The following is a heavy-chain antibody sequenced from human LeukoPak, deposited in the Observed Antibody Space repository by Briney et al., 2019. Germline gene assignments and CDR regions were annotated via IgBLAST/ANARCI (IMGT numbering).Heavy chain of an antibody. Sequence: GGSLRLPCAASGFTFSSYAMSWVRQAPGKGLEWVSAISGSGGSTYYADSVKGRFTISRDNSKNTLYLQMNSLRAEDTAVYYCAKAPVLLWFGELSPGFYFDYWGQGTLVTVSS. V-gene: IGHV3-23*01. CDR3: AKAPVLLWFGELSPGFYFDY. CDR2: ISGSGGST. D-gene: IGHD3-10*01. J-gene: IGHJ4*02. CDR1: GFTFSSYA.